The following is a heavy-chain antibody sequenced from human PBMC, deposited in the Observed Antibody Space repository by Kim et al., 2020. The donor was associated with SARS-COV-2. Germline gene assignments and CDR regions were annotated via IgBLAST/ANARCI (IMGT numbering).Heavy chain of an antibody. J-gene: IGHJ6*02. D-gene: IGHD1-26*01. V-gene: IGHV3-30*07. Sequence: KGRFTSSRDNSKNTLYLQMNSLRAEDTAVYYCARDASIVGATSYYYGMDVWGQGTTVTVSS. CDR3: ARDASIVGATSYYYGMDV.